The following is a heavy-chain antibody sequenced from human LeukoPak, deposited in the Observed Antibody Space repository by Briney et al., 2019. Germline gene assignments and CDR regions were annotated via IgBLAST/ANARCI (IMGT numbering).Heavy chain of an antibody. CDR3: ARGPIVVVPAAGNYYYYYMDV. V-gene: IGHV1-69*13. CDR2: IIPIFGTA. CDR1: GGTFSSYA. J-gene: IGHJ6*03. Sequence: ASVKVSCKASGGTFSSYAISWVRQAPGQGLEWMGGIIPIFGTANYAQKFQGRVTITADESTSTAYMELSSLRSEDTAVYYCARGPIVVVPAAGNYYYYYMDVWGKGTTVTVSS. D-gene: IGHD2-2*01.